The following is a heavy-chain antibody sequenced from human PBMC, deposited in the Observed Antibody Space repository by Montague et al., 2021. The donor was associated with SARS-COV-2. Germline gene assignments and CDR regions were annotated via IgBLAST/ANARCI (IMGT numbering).Heavy chain of an antibody. V-gene: IGHV4-34*01. CDR3: ARAIVDVTMMVVVMTGVEHYFDF. D-gene: IGHD3-22*01. CDR2: INNSGST. Sequence: SETLSLTCAVYGGSFSGYYWSWIRQPPGKGLEWIGDINNSGSTNYNPSLKSRGSISVDTAKNQFSLKLSSVTAADTAVYYCARAIVDVTMMVVVMTGVEHYFDFWGQGTLATVSS. CDR1: GGSFSGYY. J-gene: IGHJ4*02.